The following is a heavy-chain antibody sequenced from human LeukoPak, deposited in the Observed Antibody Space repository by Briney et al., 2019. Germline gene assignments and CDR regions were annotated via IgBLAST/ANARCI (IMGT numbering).Heavy chain of an antibody. CDR1: GFTFTSSA. V-gene: IGHV1-58*02. CDR3: AASDTAMDVLDY. Sequence: ASVKVSCKASGFTFTSSAMQWVRQARGQRLEWIGWIVVGSGNTNYAQKFQERVTITRDMSTSTAYMELSSLRSEDTAVYYCAASDTAMDVLDYWGQGTLVTVSS. CDR2: IVVGSGNT. J-gene: IGHJ4*02. D-gene: IGHD5-18*01.